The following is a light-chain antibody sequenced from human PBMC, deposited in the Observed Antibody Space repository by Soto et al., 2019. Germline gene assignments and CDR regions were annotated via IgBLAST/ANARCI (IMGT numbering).Light chain of an antibody. V-gene: IGKV1-9*01. J-gene: IGKJ5*01. Sequence: DIQLTQYQSFLSASVGDRVTITCRASQGISSYLAWYQQKPGEAPRLLIYAASTLQSGVPSRFSGSGYGTEFTLTISSLQPEDFASYYCQKLHNFPLTFGQGTLLE. CDR3: QKLHNFPLT. CDR2: AAS. CDR1: QGISSY.